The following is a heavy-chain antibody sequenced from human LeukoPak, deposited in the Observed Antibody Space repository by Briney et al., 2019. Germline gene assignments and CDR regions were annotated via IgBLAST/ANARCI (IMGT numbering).Heavy chain of an antibody. V-gene: IGHV1-3*01. Sequence: GASVKVSCKASGYTFSTYAMHWVRQAPGQRLEWMGWINAGNGNTKYSQKFQGRVILTSDTSASTAYMELSSLRSEDTAVYYCARARRGVEMATIFDFWGQGTLVTVSS. D-gene: IGHD5-24*01. CDR2: INAGNGNT. CDR1: GYTFSTYA. CDR3: ARARRGVEMATIFDF. J-gene: IGHJ4*02.